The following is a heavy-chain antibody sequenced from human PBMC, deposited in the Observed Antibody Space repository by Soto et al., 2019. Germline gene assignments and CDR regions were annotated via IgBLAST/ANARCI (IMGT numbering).Heavy chain of an antibody. J-gene: IGHJ4*02. CDR3: ARARHYDSNGYYPFDY. CDR1: GGSISSYY. V-gene: IGHV4-59*01. Sequence: QVQLQESGPGLVKPSETLSLTCTVSGGSISSYYWSWIRQSPGKGLEWLAYIFYTGSTNYNPPLRSRVTISVDTSKNQFSLRLSSVTAAATAVYYCARARHYDSNGYYPFDYWGQGILVTVSS. CDR2: IFYTGST. D-gene: IGHD3-22*01.